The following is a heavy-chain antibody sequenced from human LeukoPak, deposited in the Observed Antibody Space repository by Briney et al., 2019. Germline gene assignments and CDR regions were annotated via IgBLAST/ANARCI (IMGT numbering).Heavy chain of an antibody. V-gene: IGHV4-59*01. CDR2: ICYSGST. D-gene: IGHD6-19*01. CDR3: ARNSRGWGFVMDY. CDR1: GGSISSYY. Sequence: SETLSLTCTVSGGSISSYYWSWIRQPPGKGLEWIGYICYSGSTNYNPSLKSRVTISVDTSKNQFSLKLSSVTAADTAVYYCARNSRGWGFVMDYWGQGTLVTVSS. J-gene: IGHJ4*02.